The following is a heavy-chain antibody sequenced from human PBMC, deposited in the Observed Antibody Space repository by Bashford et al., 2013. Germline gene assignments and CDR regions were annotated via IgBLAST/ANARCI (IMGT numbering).Heavy chain of an antibody. J-gene: IGHJ6*02. Sequence: IVWVRQAPGQGLEWMGWISAYNGNTNYAQKLQGRVTMTTDTSTSTAYMELRSLRSDDTAVYYCARWATIDYYYGMDVWGQGTTVTVSS. D-gene: IGHD5-12*01. CDR2: ISAYNGNT. V-gene: IGHV1-18*01. CDR3: ARWATIDYYYGMDV.